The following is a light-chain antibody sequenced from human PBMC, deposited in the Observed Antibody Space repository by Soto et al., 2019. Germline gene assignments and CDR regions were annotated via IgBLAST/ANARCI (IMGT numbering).Light chain of an antibody. CDR2: GAS. CDR3: RQYGSSPPT. Sequence: ETVLTQSPGTLSLSPGERATLSCRASQSVRSSYFAWYQQKPGQAPRLLIYGASSRATGIPDRFSGSGSGTDFTLTISRIEPEDFAVDYCRQYGSSPPTFGQGTKVEIK. V-gene: IGKV3-20*01. CDR1: QSVRSSY. J-gene: IGKJ1*01.